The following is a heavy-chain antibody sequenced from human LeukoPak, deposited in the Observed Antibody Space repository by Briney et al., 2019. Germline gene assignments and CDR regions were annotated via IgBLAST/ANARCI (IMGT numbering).Heavy chain of an antibody. D-gene: IGHD6-13*01. CDR3: ARDGGYSSSWYGGLTDLLYYFDY. CDR1: GASISSYY. CDR2: IYTSGST. J-gene: IGHJ4*02. Sequence: SETLSLTCSVSGASISSYYWTWIRQPAGKGLEWIGRIYTSGSTNYNPSLKSRVTMSVDTSKNQFSLKLSSVTAADTAVYYCARDGGYSSSWYGGLTDLLYYFDYWGQGTLVTVSS. V-gene: IGHV4-4*07.